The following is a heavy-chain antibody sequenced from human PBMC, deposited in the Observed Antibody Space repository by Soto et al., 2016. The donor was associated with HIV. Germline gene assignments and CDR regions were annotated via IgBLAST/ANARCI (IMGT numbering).Heavy chain of an antibody. V-gene: IGHV3-23*01. CDR2: ISGYGGST. Sequence: VQLLESGGALVQPGGSLRLSCAASGFTFNTYAMTWVRQAPGKGLEYVSSISGYGGSTYYADSVKGRFTISRDNSKNTLYLQMHSLRAADTAVYFCARVSYYYHDSSGLPYYSDYWGQGTLVTASS. CDR1: GFTFNTYA. J-gene: IGHJ4*02. D-gene: IGHD3-10*01. CDR3: ARVSYYYHDSSGLPYYSDY.